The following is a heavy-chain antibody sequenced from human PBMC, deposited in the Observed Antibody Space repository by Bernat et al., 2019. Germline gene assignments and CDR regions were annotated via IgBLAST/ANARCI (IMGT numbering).Heavy chain of an antibody. Sequence: QVQLQESGPGLVKPSGTLSLTCAVSGGSISSSNWWSWVRPPPGKGLEWIGEIYHSGSTNYNPSRKSRGTISVDKSKNQFSLKLSSVTAADTAVYYCARENDYGDEVNWFDPWGQGTLVTVSS. J-gene: IGHJ5*02. D-gene: IGHD4-17*01. V-gene: IGHV4-4*02. CDR1: GGSISSSNW. CDR2: IYHSGST. CDR3: ARENDYGDEVNWFDP.